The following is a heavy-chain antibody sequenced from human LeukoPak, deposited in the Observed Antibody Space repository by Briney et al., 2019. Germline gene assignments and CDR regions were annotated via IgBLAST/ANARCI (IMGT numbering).Heavy chain of an antibody. Sequence: GASVKVSCKASGYTFTDYYIQWVRQAPGQGLERMGWINANTGATNYAQKFQDRVTMTRDTSITTAYMDLSRLISDDTAVYYCARGSTVTGTVKSAFETWGQGTMVIVSS. CDR2: INANTGAT. V-gene: IGHV1-2*02. J-gene: IGHJ3*02. D-gene: IGHD1-20*01. CDR3: ARGSTVTGTVKSAFET. CDR1: GYTFTDYY.